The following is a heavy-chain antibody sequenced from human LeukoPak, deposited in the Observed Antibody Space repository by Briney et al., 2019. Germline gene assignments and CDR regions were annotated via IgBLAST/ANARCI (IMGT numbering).Heavy chain of an antibody. Sequence: PGGSLRLSCAASGFTVSSHSMNWVRQAPGKGLEWVSSISSSSSYIYHADSVKGRFTFSRDNAKNSLYLQMNSLRAEDTAVYYCARSGWFGELGFDYWGQGTLVTVSS. CDR3: ARSGWFGELGFDY. J-gene: IGHJ4*02. D-gene: IGHD3-10*01. V-gene: IGHV3-21*01. CDR1: GFTVSSHS. CDR2: ISSSSSYI.